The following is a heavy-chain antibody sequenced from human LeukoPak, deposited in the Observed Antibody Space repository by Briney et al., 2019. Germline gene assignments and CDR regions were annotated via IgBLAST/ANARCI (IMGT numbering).Heavy chain of an antibody. Sequence: AVKVSCKASGGTFSSYAISWVRQAPGQGLEWMGGIIPIFGTANYAQKFQGRVTITTDESTSTAYMELSSLRPEDTAVYYCASKTTVVTRGAFDIWGQGTMVTVSS. J-gene: IGHJ3*02. D-gene: IGHD4-23*01. V-gene: IGHV1-69*05. CDR2: IIPIFGTA. CDR3: ASKTTVVTRGAFDI. CDR1: GGTFSSYA.